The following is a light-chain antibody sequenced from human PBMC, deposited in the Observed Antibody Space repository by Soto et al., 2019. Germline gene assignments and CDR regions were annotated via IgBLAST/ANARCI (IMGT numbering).Light chain of an antibody. J-gene: IGKJ5*01. CDR1: QGISRW. CDR2: GAS. CDR3: PHANSFPLT. V-gene: IGKV1-12*01. Sequence: DIQMTQSPSFVSASVGDRVTITCRASQGISRWLAWYQQRPGKAPELLIYGASSLQSGVPSRFSGSGSGTDFTLNISSLQPEDFATYYCPHANSFPLTFGQGTRLEIK.